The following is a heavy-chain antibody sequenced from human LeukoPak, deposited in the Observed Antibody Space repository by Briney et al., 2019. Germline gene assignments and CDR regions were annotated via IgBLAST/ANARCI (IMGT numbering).Heavy chain of an antibody. CDR2: IYTSGST. V-gene: IGHV4-4*07. CDR3: ARDRSTKGDAFDI. CDR1: GGSISSYY. J-gene: IGHJ3*02. Sequence: SETLSLTCTVSGGSISSYYWSWIRQRAGKGRKWIGRIYTSGSTNYNPSLNSRVTMSVDTSKNQFSLKLSSVPAADTAVYYCARDRSTKGDAFDIWGQGTMVTVSS. D-gene: IGHD5/OR15-5a*01.